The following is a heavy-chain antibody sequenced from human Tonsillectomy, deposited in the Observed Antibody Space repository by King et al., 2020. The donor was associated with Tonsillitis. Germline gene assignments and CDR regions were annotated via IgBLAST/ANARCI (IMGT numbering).Heavy chain of an antibody. J-gene: IGHJ4*02. Sequence: QLGQSGGGVVQPGRCLRLSCVSSGCTFSSDGMHWVRQSPGRGLEWVAAISYDGSHWISAESVKGRFTIFRDNSKNTLYLQVNSLRAEDTAMYYCAKKSPGTAAAGPDYWGQGTLVTVSS. CDR1: GCTFSSDG. D-gene: IGHD6-13*01. V-gene: IGHV3-30*18. CDR2: ISYDGSHW. CDR3: AKKSPGTAAAGPDY.